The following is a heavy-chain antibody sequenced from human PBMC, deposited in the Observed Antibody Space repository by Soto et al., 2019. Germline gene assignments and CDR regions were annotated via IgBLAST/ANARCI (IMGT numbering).Heavy chain of an antibody. Sequence: SETLSLTCAVYGGSFSGYYWSWIRQPPGKGLEWIGEINHSGSTNYNPSLKSRVTISVDTSKNQFSLKLSSVTAADTAVYYCASPYCSGGSCYHWFDPWGQGTLVTVSS. CDR1: GGSFSGYY. CDR3: ASPYCSGGSCYHWFDP. CDR2: INHSGST. D-gene: IGHD2-15*01. J-gene: IGHJ5*02. V-gene: IGHV4-34*01.